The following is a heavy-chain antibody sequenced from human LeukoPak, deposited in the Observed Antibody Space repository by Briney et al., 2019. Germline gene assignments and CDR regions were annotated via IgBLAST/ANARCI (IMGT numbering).Heavy chain of an antibody. D-gene: IGHD6-13*01. J-gene: IGHJ5*02. CDR1: GNTFTRYA. CDR2: INTNTGNP. Sequence: ASVKVSCKASGNTFTRYAMNWVRQAPGQGLEWMGWINTNTGNPTYAQGFTGRFVFSLDTSVSTAYLQISSLKAEDAAVYYCVTAAAGIGGSSNWFDPWGQGTLVTVSS. CDR3: VTAAAGIGGSSNWFDP. V-gene: IGHV7-4-1*02.